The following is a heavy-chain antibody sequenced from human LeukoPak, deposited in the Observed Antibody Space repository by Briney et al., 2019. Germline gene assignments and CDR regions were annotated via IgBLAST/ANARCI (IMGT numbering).Heavy chain of an antibody. CDR3: ARAPGESHYGDYVNYYYYYMDV. Sequence: GGSLRLSCAASGFTFSSYSMNWVRQAPGTGLEWVSSISSSANYMYYADSVKGRFTISRDNAKNSLYLQMNSLRAEDTAVYYCARAPGESHYGDYVNYYYYYMDVWGKGTTVTVSS. J-gene: IGHJ6*03. CDR1: GFTFSSYS. D-gene: IGHD4-17*01. CDR2: ISSSANYM. V-gene: IGHV3-21*01.